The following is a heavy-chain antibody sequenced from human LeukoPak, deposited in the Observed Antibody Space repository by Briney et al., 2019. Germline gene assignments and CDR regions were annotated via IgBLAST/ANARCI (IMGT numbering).Heavy chain of an antibody. CDR1: GFAFRNYD. V-gene: IGHV3-23*01. CDR3: AKGVLGAGSLLEYFQH. J-gene: IGHJ1*01. Sequence: GGSLRLSCAASGFAFRNYDMIWARQAPGRGLEWVSGITTDCSGEYYADSVKGRFTVSRDNSKNTVILQMNRLRGEDAAIYYCAKGVLGAGSLLEYFQHWGQGTLVTVSS. D-gene: IGHD3-10*01. CDR2: ITTDCSGE.